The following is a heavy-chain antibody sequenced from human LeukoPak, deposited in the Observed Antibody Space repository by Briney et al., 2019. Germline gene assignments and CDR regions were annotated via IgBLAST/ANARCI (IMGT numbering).Heavy chain of an antibody. CDR3: ARARYLDY. CDR2: ISSSSSYI. V-gene: IGHV3-21*05. J-gene: IGHJ4*02. CDR1: GFTFSSYE. Sequence: GGSLRLSCAASGFTFSSYEMNWVRQAPGKGLEWVSYISSSSSYIYYADSVKGRFTISRDNAKNSLYLQMNSLRAEDTAVYYCARARYLDYWGQGTLVTVSS.